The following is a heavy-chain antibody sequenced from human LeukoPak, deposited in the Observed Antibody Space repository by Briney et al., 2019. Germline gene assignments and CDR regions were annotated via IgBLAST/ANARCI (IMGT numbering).Heavy chain of an antibody. V-gene: IGHV3-30*02. Sequence: PGGSLTLSCAASGFTFSNYGMHWVRQAPGKGLEWVSFIQYNGGSKYYADSVKGRFTISRDDSKNTLYLQMNSLGAEDTAVYYCAPRGTEVPGPFDYWGQGTLVTVSS. CDR1: GFTFSNYG. D-gene: IGHD1-1*01. J-gene: IGHJ4*02. CDR3: APRGTEVPGPFDY. CDR2: IQYNGGSK.